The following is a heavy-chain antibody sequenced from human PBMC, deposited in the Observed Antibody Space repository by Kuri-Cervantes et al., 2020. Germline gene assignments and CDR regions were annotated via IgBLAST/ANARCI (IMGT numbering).Heavy chain of an antibody. D-gene: IGHD6-13*01. Sequence: GGSLRLSCAASGFTFSSYGMHWVRQAPGKGLEWVAVIWYDGSNKYYADSVKGRFTISRDNSKNTLYLQMNSLRAEDTAVYYCARGNYSSSWYWYYYYYIDVWGKGTTVTVSS. J-gene: IGHJ6*03. CDR1: GFTFSSYG. CDR2: IWYDGSNK. V-gene: IGHV3-33*08. CDR3: ARGNYSSSWYWYYYYYIDV.